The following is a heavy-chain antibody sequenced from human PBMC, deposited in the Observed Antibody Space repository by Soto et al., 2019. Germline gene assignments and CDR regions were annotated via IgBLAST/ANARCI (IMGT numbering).Heavy chain of an antibody. Sequence: PGRSRRLSFAASGFSFNNFAVTWDPHAQGKALARVSTCSGRGGMTYYGDPVKGRCTSTRDNSKDTLYLQINSLRAEDTAVYYCAKIGPSVGATGPYYYFDCWGPGTLVTVSS. CDR3: AKIGPSVGATGPYYYFDC. V-gene: IGHV3-23*01. J-gene: IGHJ4*02. CDR2: CSGRGGMT. D-gene: IGHD1-26*01. CDR1: GFSFNNFA.